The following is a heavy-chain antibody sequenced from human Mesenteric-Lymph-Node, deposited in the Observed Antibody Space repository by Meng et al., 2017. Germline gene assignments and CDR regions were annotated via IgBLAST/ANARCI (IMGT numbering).Heavy chain of an antibody. J-gene: IGHJ4*02. CDR1: GFTFSSYA. CDR2: INTDGTNI. V-gene: IGHV3-74*01. CDR3: ARDVRVAAAGVHHLFDY. Sequence: GGSLRLSCAASGFTFSSYAMSWVRQAPGKGLVWVSRINTDGTNIDYADSVRGRFTISRDNAKDTLYLQVNSLGADDTAVYYCARDVRVAAAGVHHLFDYWGQGTVVTVSS. D-gene: IGHD6-13*01.